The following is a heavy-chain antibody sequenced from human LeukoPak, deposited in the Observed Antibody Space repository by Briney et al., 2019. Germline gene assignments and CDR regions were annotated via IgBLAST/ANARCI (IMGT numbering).Heavy chain of an antibody. CDR3: AKGAWNFDL. CDR2: IKQAGTAK. J-gene: IGHJ2*01. V-gene: IGHV3-7*01. CDR1: GFRYNSFW. Sequence: GGSLRLSCVVSGFRYNSFWMSWVRLATGKGLECVAHIKQAGTAKSSAGSVKGRFTISRDNAKNSLYLQMSSLRAADTAVYFCAKGAWNFDLWGRGTLVSVSS.